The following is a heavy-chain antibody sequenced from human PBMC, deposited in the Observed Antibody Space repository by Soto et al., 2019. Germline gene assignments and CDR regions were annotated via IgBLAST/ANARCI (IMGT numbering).Heavy chain of an antibody. Sequence: QVQLQESGPRLVKPSQTLSLSCAVSGGSIISASYSWNWIRQSPGRGLEWFGHIYSSGSTYYNPSLTSRVSISVDTSNNQFSLKLTSVTAADTAVYFCAREDAARIERWFDAWGQGILVTVSS. CDR2: IYSSGST. CDR3: AREDAARIERWFDA. V-gene: IGHV4-31*11. J-gene: IGHJ5*02. D-gene: IGHD6-6*01. CDR1: GGSIISASYS.